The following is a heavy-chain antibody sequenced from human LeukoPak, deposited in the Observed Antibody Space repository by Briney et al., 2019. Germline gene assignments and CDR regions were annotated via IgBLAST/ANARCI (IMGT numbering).Heavy chain of an antibody. J-gene: IGHJ6*02. V-gene: IGHV3-23*01. Sequence: GGSLRLSCTASGFSFSSYVMNWVRQAPGKGLEWVSGISGSGGSRYFADSVKGRFAISRDNSKNTVYLQMNSLRAEDTALYYCAKSHNWNDVYYCYGMDVWGQGTTVTVSS. CDR3: AKSHNWNDVYYCYGMDV. D-gene: IGHD1-1*01. CDR1: GFSFSSYV. CDR2: ISGSGGSR.